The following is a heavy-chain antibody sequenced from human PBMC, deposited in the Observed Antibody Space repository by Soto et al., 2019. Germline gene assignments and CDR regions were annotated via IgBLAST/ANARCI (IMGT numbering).Heavy chain of an antibody. J-gene: IGHJ5*02. V-gene: IGHV1-69*13. CDR1: GGTFSSYA. D-gene: IGHD3-3*01. CDR3: ARDRYYDFWSGSNWFDP. Sequence: SVKVSCKASGGTFSSYAISWVRQAPGQGLEWMGGIIPTFGTANYAQKFQGRVTITADESTSTAYMELSSLRSEDTAVYYCARDRYYDFWSGSNWFDPWGQGTLVTVSS. CDR2: IIPTFGTA.